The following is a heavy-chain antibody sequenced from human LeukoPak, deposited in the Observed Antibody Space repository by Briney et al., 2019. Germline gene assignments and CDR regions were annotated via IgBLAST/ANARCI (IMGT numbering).Heavy chain of an antibody. D-gene: IGHD5-18*01. CDR2: INHSGST. CDR3: ARGSSGYSYKG. Sequence: SETLSLTCTVSGGSISSYYWSWIRQPPGKGLEWIGEINHSGSTNYNPSLKSRITISVDASKNQFSLKLSSVTAADTAVYYCARGSSGYSYKGWGQGTLVTVSS. J-gene: IGHJ4*02. CDR1: GGSISSYY. V-gene: IGHV4-34*01.